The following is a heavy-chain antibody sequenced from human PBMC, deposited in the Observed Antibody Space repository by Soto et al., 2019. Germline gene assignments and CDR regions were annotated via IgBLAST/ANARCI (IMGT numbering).Heavy chain of an antibody. CDR3: ASSRMGLISVLET. J-gene: IGHJ5*02. CDR2: IPYSGGP. D-gene: IGHD2-8*01. Sequence: SETLSLTCNVSGDSIRSYFWSWIRQPPGKGLEWIGYIPYSGGPTYNPSLKSRVTISIDTSKKQFSLKMTSVTAADTAVYYCASSRMGLISVLETWGQGTLVTVSS. V-gene: IGHV4-59*01. CDR1: GDSIRSYF.